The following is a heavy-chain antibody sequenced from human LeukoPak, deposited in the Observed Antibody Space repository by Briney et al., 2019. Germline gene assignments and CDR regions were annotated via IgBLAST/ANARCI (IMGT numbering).Heavy chain of an antibody. J-gene: IGHJ1*01. D-gene: IGHD3-3*01. CDR3: ARDLYYDFWSGYPEAEYFQH. CDR1: GFTFSIYS. CDR2: ISSSCTI. V-gene: IGHV3-48*01. Sequence: GGSLRLSCAASGFTFSIYSMNCVRQAPGRGLEWVSYISSSCTIYYADSVKGRFPISRDNDKNSLYLQMNSLRAEDTAVYYCARDLYYDFWSGYPEAEYFQHWGQGTLVTVSS.